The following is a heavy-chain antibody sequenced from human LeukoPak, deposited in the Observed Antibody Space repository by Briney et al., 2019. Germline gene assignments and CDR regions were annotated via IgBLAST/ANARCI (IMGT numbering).Heavy chain of an antibody. J-gene: IGHJ3*02. CDR3: ARTGYLDAFDI. V-gene: IGHV1-2*04. CDR1: GYTFTGYY. D-gene: IGHD6-13*01. CDR2: ISPNSGGT. Sequence: GASVRVSCTASGYTFTGYYMHWVRQAPGQGLEWMGWISPNSGGTNYAQKFQGWVTMTRDTSISTAYMELSRLRSDDTAVYYCARTGYLDAFDIWGQGTMVTVSS.